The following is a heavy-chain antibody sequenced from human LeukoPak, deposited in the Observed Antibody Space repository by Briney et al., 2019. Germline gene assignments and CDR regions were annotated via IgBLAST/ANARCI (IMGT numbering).Heavy chain of an antibody. V-gene: IGHV4-59*01. CDR1: GGSISSYY. D-gene: IGHD4-17*01. Sequence: SETLSLTCTVSGGSISSYYWSWIRQPPGKGLEWIGYIYYSGMTNYNTSLKSRVTISLDTSKNQFSLKLSSVTAAGTAVYYCASADYDDYYIDFWGQGTLVTVSS. CDR3: ASADYDDYYIDF. J-gene: IGHJ4*02. CDR2: IYYSGMT.